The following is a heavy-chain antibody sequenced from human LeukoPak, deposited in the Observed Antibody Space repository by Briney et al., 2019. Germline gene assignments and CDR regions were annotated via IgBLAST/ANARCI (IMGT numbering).Heavy chain of an antibody. D-gene: IGHD4-17*01. CDR3: ARGATTVTTRLDY. V-gene: IGHV1-69*04. Sequence: SVKVSYKASGGTFSSYAISWVRQAPGQGLEWMGRIIPILGIANYAQKFQGRVTITADKSTSTAYMELSSLRSEDTAVYYCARGATTVTTRLDYWGQGTLVTVSS. J-gene: IGHJ4*02. CDR2: IIPILGIA. CDR1: GGTFSSYA.